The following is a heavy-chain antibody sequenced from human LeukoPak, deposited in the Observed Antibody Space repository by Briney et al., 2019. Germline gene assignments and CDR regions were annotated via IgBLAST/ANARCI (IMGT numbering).Heavy chain of an antibody. CDR2: IYGDGSFT. CDR3: VGTIASRGSEY. CDR1: GFTFSNFW. Sequence: AGGSLRLSCAASGFTFSNFWMHWVRQAPGKGLVWVALIYGDGSFTRYADSVKGRFTVSRDNAKNTVYLQMNNLRVDDTAMYYCVGTIASRGSEYWGQGALVTVSS. D-gene: IGHD6-6*01. J-gene: IGHJ4*02. V-gene: IGHV3-74*01.